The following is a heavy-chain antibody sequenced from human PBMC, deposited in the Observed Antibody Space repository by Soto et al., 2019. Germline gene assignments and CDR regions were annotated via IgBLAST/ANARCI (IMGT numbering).Heavy chain of an antibody. D-gene: IGHD3-22*01. Sequence: PSETLSLTYTVSGGSISSYYWSWIRQPPGKGLEWIGYIYYSGSTNYNPSLKSRVTISVDTSKNQFSLKLSSVTAADTAVYYCARDLTPNYDREKGVYYYYMDVWGKGTTVT. J-gene: IGHJ6*03. CDR1: GGSISSYY. CDR3: ARDLTPNYDREKGVYYYYMDV. V-gene: IGHV4-59*01. CDR2: IYYSGST.